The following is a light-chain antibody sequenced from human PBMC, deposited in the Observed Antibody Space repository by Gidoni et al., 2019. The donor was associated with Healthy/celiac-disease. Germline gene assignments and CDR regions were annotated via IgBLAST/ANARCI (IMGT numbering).Light chain of an antibody. CDR1: QSISSY. CDR2: AAS. J-gene: IGKJ5*01. CDR3: QQSYSTPIT. V-gene: IGKV1-39*01. Sequence: DIQMTQSPSSLSASVGDRVTITCRASQSISSYVNWYHQKPGKAPKLLIYAASSLQSGVPSRFSGSGSGTAFTLTISSLQPEDFATYYCQQSYSTPITFGQGTRLEIK.